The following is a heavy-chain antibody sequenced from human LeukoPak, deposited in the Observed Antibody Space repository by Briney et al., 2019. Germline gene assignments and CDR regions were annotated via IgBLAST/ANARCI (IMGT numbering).Heavy chain of an antibody. CDR3: ASYTGDYALGY. J-gene: IGHJ4*02. CDR2: ISNSGST. D-gene: IGHD4-17*01. Sequence: SETLSLTCTVSGASISTYYWSWIRQPPGKRLEWIGYISNSGSTNYNPSLKSRVTMSLDTSKNQFSLKLTSLTAADTAVYYCASYTGDYALGYWGQGALVTV. CDR1: GASISTYY. V-gene: IGHV4-59*01.